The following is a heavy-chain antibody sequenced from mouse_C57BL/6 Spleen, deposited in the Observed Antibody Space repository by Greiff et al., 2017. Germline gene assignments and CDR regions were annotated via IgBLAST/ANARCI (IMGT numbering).Heavy chain of an antibody. CDR2: IHPNSGST. V-gene: IGHV1-64*01. CDR3: ASLMYYHGSISGFSY. D-gene: IGHD1-1*01. Sequence: VQLQQPGAELVKPGASVKLSCQASGYTFTSYWMHWVKQRHGQGLEWIGMIHPNSGSTNYNEKLKSKATLTVDKSSNTAYRQLSSLTSEDSAFYYCASLMYYHGSISGFSYWGQGTLVTVSA. CDR1: GYTFTSYW. J-gene: IGHJ3*01.